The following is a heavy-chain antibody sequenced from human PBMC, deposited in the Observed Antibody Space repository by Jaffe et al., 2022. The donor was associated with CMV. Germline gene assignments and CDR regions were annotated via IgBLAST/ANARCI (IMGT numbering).Heavy chain of an antibody. J-gene: IGHJ5*02. CDR2: IDWDDDK. Sequence: QVTLRESGPALVKPTQTLTLTCTFSGFSLSTSGMCVSWIRQPPGKALEWLARIDWDDDKYYSTSLKTRLTISKDTSKNQVVLTMTNMDPVDTATYYCARINCRGGFPGGPFDPWGQGTLVTVSS. CDR1: GFSLSTSGMC. D-gene: IGHD3-10*01. CDR3: ARINCRGGFPGGPFDP. V-gene: IGHV2-70*15.